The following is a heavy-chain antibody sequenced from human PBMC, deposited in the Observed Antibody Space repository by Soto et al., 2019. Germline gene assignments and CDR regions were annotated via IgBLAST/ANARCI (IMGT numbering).Heavy chain of an antibody. V-gene: IGHV1-2*02. CDR3: ARDEIVVLMVYARGWNYFDY. CDR1: GYTFTGYY. CDR2: INPNSGGT. J-gene: IGHJ4*02. Sequence: GTSVKVCWKACGYTFTGYYMRWVRQAPGQGLEWMGWINPNSGGTNYAQKFQGRVTMTRDTSISTAYMELSRLRSDDTAVYYCARDEIVVLMVYARGWNYFDYWGQGTLVTVSS. D-gene: IGHD2-8*01.